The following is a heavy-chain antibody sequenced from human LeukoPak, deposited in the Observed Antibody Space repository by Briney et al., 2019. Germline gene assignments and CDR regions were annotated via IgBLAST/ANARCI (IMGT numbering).Heavy chain of an antibody. CDR2: IPYDGSNK. Sequence: GRSLRLSCAASGFTFSSYAMHWVRQAPGKGLEWVAVIPYDGSNKYYADSVKGRFTISRDNSKNTLYLQMNSLRAEDTAVYYCARADIVVVPAALENVYYYGMDVWGQGTTVTVSS. V-gene: IGHV3-30-3*01. CDR3: ARADIVVVPAALENVYYYGMDV. J-gene: IGHJ6*02. D-gene: IGHD2-2*01. CDR1: GFTFSSYA.